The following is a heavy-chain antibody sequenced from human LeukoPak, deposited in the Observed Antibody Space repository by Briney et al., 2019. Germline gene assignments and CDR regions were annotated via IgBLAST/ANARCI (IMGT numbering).Heavy chain of an antibody. CDR1: GFTFSSYS. CDR2: ISGSGGST. D-gene: IGHD3-22*01. CDR3: AKARGLLLLTADY. Sequence: GGSLRLSCAASGFTFSSYSMNWVRQAPGKGLEWVSAISGSGGSTYYADSVKGRFTISRDNSKNTLYLQMNSLRAEDTAVYYCAKARGLLLLTADYWGQGTLVTVSS. J-gene: IGHJ4*02. V-gene: IGHV3-23*01.